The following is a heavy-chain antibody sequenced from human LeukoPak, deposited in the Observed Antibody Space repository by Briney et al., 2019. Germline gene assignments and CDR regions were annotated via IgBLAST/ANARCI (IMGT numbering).Heavy chain of an antibody. J-gene: IGHJ5*02. CDR2: ISSSSSTI. V-gene: IGHV3-11*01. D-gene: IGHD3-22*01. CDR3: ARDDDSSGYYYP. CDR1: GFTFSDYY. Sequence: GGSLRLSGAASGFTFSDYYMSWIRQAPGKGREWVSYISSSSSTIYYADSVKGRFTISRDNAKNSLYLQMNSLRAEDTAVYYCARDDDSSGYYYPWGQGTLVTVSS.